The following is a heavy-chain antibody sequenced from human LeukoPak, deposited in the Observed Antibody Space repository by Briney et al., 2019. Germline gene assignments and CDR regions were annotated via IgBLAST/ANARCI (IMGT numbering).Heavy chain of an antibody. D-gene: IGHD3-10*01. CDR2: MSYDGSNK. CDR3: ARADPYGSGSYYNGIDY. V-gene: IGHV3-30-3*01. J-gene: IGHJ4*02. Sequence: GGSLRLSCAASGFTFSNYAMHWVRQAPGKGLEWAAVMSYDGSNKYFADSVKGRFTISRDNSKNTLYLQMNSLRAEDTAVYYCARADPYGSGSYYNGIDYWGQGTLVTVSS. CDR1: GFTFSNYA.